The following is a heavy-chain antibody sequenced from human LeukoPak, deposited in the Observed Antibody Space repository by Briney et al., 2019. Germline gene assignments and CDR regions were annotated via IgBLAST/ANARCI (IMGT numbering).Heavy chain of an antibody. CDR3: AREVSYGEYGDNAFDS. CDR2: IYYTGHT. CDR1: TGSIRNSSYY. Sequence: SETLSLTCSVSTGSIRNSSYYGGWFRQPPGKGRGWFGSIYYTGHTNPTPSLTRRVTVSLDTSNNQLSLRLSSVTAADTAVYYCAREVSYGEYGDNAFDSGGQGTMVTVSA. V-gene: IGHV4-39*07. J-gene: IGHJ3*02. D-gene: IGHD4-17*01.